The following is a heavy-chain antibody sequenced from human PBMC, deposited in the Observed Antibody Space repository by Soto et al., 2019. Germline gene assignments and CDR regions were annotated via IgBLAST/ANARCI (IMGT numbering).Heavy chain of an antibody. D-gene: IGHD3-22*01. J-gene: IGHJ4*02. CDR2: ISVDGSIT. CDR1: GFNFGQHW. Sequence: PGGSLRLSCAASGFNFGQHWMHWVRQAPGKGLVWISRISVDGSITNYADSVKGRFTISRDNAKNTLYLQMDSLRAEDTAVYYCTRFGTYFDTSGFLYWGQGTLVTVSS. CDR3: TRFGTYFDTSGFLY. V-gene: IGHV3-74*01.